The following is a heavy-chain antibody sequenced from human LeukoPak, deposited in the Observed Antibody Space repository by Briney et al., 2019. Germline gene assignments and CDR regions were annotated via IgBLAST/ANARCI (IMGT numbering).Heavy chain of an antibody. CDR1: GLYINNNY. J-gene: IGHJ4*02. V-gene: IGHV3-66*01. Sequence: GGSLRPSCAVPGLYINNNYMSWARQAPGKGLEGVAVIYRGGSTYYADSVKGRFAISRDSSENTLSLQMNSLRPEDTAVYYCARDQFDHWGQGTLVTVSS. CDR2: IYRGGST. CDR3: ARDQFDH.